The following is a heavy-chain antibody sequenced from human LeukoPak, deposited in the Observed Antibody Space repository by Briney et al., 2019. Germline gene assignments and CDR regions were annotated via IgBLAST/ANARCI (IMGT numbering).Heavy chain of an antibody. CDR1: GFVFSAYW. J-gene: IGHJ4*02. CDR2: IDSDGTTL. Sequence: PGGSLRLSCAASGFVFSAYWMHWVRQAPGQGLEWVSRIDSDGTTLTYADSVKGRFTISRDNAKNTLYLQMNSLRAEDTAVYFCARAVGWSLYDYWGQGTLVTVSS. D-gene: IGHD1-26*01. CDR3: ARAVGWSLYDY. V-gene: IGHV3-74*01.